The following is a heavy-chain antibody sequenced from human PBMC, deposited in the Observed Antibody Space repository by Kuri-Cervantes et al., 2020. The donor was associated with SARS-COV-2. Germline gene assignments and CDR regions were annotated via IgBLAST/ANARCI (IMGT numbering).Heavy chain of an antibody. J-gene: IGHJ6*02. CDR1: GYSFPIYW. D-gene: IGHD3-22*01. V-gene: IGHV3-53*04. Sequence: GESLKISCEASGYSFPIYWIGWVRQAPGKGLEWVSVIYSGGSTYYADSVKGRFTISRHNSKNTLYLQMNSLRAEDTAVYYCARARGTYDSSGYYYYYYYYGMDVWGQGTTVTVSS. CDR3: ARARGTYDSSGYYYYYYYYGMDV. CDR2: IYSGGST.